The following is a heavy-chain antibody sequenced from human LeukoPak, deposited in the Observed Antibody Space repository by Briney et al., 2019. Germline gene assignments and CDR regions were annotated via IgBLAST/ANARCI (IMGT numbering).Heavy chain of an antibody. J-gene: IGHJ4*02. CDR2: IYYSGST. D-gene: IGHD3-10*01. Sequence: PSETLSLTCTVSGGSISSYYWSWIRQPPGKGLEGIGYIYYSGSTNYNPSLKSRVTISVDTSKNQFSLKLSSVTAADTAVYYCARGVWGSGSYYPLYYFDYWGQGTLVTVSS. V-gene: IGHV4-59*01. CDR1: GGSISSYY. CDR3: ARGVWGSGSYYPLYYFDY.